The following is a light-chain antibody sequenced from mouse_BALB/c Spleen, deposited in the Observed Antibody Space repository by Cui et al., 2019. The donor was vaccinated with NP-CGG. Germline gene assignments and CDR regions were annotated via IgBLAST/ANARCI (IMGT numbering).Light chain of an antibody. V-gene: IGLV1*01. CDR1: TGAVTTSNY. J-gene: IGLJ1*01. CDR2: GTN. CDR3: ALWYSNHWV. Sequence: QDAVTQESAPTTSPGETVTLTCRSSTGAVTTSNYANWVQEKSDHLFTGLIGGTNNRAPGVPARFSGSLIGDKAALTIIGAQTEDEAIYFCALWYSNHWVFGGGTKLSVL.